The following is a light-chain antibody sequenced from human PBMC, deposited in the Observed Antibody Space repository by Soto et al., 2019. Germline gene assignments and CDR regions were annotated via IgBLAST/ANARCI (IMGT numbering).Light chain of an antibody. J-gene: IGKJ1*01. CDR1: QSISNY. Sequence: EIVLTQSPGTLSLSPGERATLSCSASQSISNYLAWYQQKPGQAPRLLIYGASSRATGIPDRFSGSGSGTDFTLTISRLEAEDFSVYYCQQHGSSPRTFGKGTKVETK. CDR3: QQHGSSPRT. V-gene: IGKV3-20*01. CDR2: GAS.